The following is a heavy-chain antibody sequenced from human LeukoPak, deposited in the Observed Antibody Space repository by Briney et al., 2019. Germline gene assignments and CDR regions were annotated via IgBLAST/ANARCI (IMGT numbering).Heavy chain of an antibody. J-gene: IGHJ6*02. CDR3: AGTVLRFLEWLHRSRDYYYGMDV. V-gene: IGHV1-69*13. CDR1: GGTFSSYA. CDR2: IIPIFGTA. Sequence: SVKVSCKASGGTFSSYAISWVRQAPGQGLEWMGGIIPIFGTANYAQKFQGRVTITADESTSTAYMELSSLRSEDTAVYYCAGTVLRFLEWLHRSRDYYYGMDVWGQGTTVTVSS. D-gene: IGHD3-3*01.